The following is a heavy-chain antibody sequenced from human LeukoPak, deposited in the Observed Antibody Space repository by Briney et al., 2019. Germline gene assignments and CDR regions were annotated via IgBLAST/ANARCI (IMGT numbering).Heavy chain of an antibody. CDR1: GFPFGTYG. V-gene: IGHV3-23*01. CDR2: ITGSSTWT. Sequence: VGSLRLSCEASGFPFGTYGMTWVRQAPGKGLGWVSGITGSSTWTYYADSVRGRFPISRDNSKNTLHLQMNNLTADGTAIYYCARELVSLGTGYFDLWGRGTLVTVSS. CDR3: ARELVSLGTGYFDL. J-gene: IGHJ2*01. D-gene: IGHD7-27*01.